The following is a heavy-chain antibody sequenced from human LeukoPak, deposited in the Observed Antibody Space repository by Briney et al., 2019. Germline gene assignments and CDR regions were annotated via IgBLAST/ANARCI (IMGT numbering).Heavy chain of an antibody. V-gene: IGHV4-61*02. CDR2: IYTSGST. D-gene: IGHD3-3*01. CDR1: GGSISSGSYY. CDR3: ARARRLGVASFDY. Sequence: PSQTLSLTCTVSGGSISSGSYYWSWIRQPAGKGLEWIGRIYTSGSTNYNPSLKSRVTISVDTSKNQLSLKLSSVTAADTAVYYCARARRLGVASFDYWGQGTLVTVSS. J-gene: IGHJ4*02.